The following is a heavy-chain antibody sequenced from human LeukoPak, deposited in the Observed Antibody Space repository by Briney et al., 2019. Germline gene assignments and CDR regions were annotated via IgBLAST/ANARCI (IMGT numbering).Heavy chain of an antibody. D-gene: IGHD6-13*01. CDR3: GRDLRYRSSWHSGYY. CDR2: IRDEGSNT. V-gene: IGHV3-30*02. CDR1: GCTFSNYC. Sequence: GESLRLSCAVSGCTFSNYCRHWVRQPPGRGLEWVTFIRDEGSNTYNADSVNGRFRIFRDNFKTPLYLQMNGLRTEDTAVYFCGRDLRYRSSWHSGYYWGQGSLVIVSS. J-gene: IGHJ4*02.